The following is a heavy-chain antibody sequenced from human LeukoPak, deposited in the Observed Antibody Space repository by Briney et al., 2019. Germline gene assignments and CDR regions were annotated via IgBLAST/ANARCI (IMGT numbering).Heavy chain of an antibody. CDR3: AKDGRGGDCTSASCTNWFGP. Sequence: GVSLRLSCAASGFTFSTYALTWVRQAPGEGLECVSTIGGSGGGTYYSDCVKGRFTISRDNSKNTLYLQMNSLRAEDTAVYYCAKDGRGGDCTSASCTNWFGPWGQGTLVTVSS. D-gene: IGHD2-2*01. J-gene: IGHJ5*02. CDR1: GFTFSTYA. V-gene: IGHV3-23*01. CDR2: IGGSGGGT.